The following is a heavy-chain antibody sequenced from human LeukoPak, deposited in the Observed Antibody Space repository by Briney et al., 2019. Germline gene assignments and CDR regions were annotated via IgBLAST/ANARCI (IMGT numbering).Heavy chain of an antibody. CDR2: IYHSGST. D-gene: IGHD3-16*02. J-gene: IGHJ4*02. V-gene: IGHV4-39*01. CDR3: ARRDIVKGGFDY. Sequence: SETLSLTCPVSGDTVNTRRYYWGWTRQPPGKGLEWIGSIYHSGSTYYEPSLRSRVTISIDTSRNQFYLNLTSVTTADTALYFCARRDIVKGGFDYWGQGTLVTVSS. CDR1: GDTVNTRRYY.